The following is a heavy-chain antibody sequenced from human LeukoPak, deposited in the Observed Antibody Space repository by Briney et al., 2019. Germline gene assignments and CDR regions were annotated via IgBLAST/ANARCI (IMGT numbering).Heavy chain of an antibody. CDR2: IYYSGST. D-gene: IGHD3-22*01. J-gene: IGHJ6*03. CDR3: ARVPGSSGYYYYYYYYMDV. CDR1: GGSISSSSYY. V-gene: IGHV4-39*07. Sequence: SETLSLTCTVSGGSISSSSYYWGWIRQPPGKGLGWIGSIYYSGSTYYNPSLKSRVTISVDTSKNQFSLKLSSVTAADTAVYYCARVPGSSGYYYYYYYYMDVWGKGTTVTVSS.